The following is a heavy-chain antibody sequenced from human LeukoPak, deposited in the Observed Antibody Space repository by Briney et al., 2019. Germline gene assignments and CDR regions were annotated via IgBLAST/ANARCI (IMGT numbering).Heavy chain of an antibody. CDR2: IYYSGST. J-gene: IGHJ4*02. Sequence: SETLSLTCTVSGGSISSSSYYWGWIRQPPGKGLEWIGSIYYSGSTYYNPSLKSRVTISVDTSKNQFSLKLSSVTAADTAVYYCARDVEWGEPDYWGQGTLVTVSS. D-gene: IGHD1-14*01. CDR1: GGSISSSSYY. CDR3: ARDVEWGEPDY. V-gene: IGHV4-39*07.